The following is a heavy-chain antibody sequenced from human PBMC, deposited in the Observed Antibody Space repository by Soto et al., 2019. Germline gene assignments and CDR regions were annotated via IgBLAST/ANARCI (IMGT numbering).Heavy chain of an antibody. V-gene: IGHV3-23*01. J-gene: IGHJ3*02. Sequence: EVQLLESGGGLVQPGGSLRLSCAASGFTFSSYAMSWVRQAPGKGLEWVSAISGSGGSTYYADSVKGRFTISRDNSKNTLYLQIISLRAVETALYYCAKSFWEVIVVVVAAPFALDIWGQGTLVTVSS. CDR2: ISGSGGST. CDR1: GFTFSSYA. CDR3: AKSFWEVIVVVVAAPFALDI. D-gene: IGHD2-15*01.